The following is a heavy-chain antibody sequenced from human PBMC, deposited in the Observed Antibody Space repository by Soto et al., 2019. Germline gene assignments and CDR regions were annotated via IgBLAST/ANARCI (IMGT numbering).Heavy chain of an antibody. CDR1: GYTFTSYG. J-gene: IGHJ6*02. CDR3: ARGKYSSSWTSYYYYGMDV. CDR2: ISAYNGNT. Sequence: ASVKVSCKASGYTFTSYGISWVRQAPGQGLEWMGWISAYNGNTNYAQKLQGRVTMTTDTSTSTAYMELRSLRSEDTAVYYCARGKYSSSWTSYYYYGMDVWGQGTTVTVSS. V-gene: IGHV1-18*01. D-gene: IGHD6-13*01.